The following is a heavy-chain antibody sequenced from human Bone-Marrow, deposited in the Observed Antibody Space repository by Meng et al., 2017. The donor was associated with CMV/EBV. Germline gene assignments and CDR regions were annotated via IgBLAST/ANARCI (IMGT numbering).Heavy chain of an antibody. V-gene: IGHV4-34*01. Sequence: SETLSLTCAVYGGSFSGYYWSWIRQPPGTGLEWIGEINHSGSTNYNQSLKSRVTIAVDTSKNQFSLKLSSVTAADTAVYYCARKTGVYHGSNLYHFDYWGQGTLVTVSS. D-gene: IGHD7-27*01. CDR2: INHSGST. CDR3: ARKTGVYHGSNLYHFDY. CDR1: GGSFSGYY. J-gene: IGHJ4*02.